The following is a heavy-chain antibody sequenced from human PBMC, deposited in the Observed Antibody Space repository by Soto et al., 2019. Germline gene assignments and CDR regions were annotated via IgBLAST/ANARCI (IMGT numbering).Heavy chain of an antibody. CDR2: IYYSGST. CDR3: AWRRRMTTFVVVIQDD. V-gene: IGHV4-39*01. Sequence: SETLALTCTVSGGSISSSSYYWGWIRQPPGKGLEWIGSIYYSGSTYYNPSLKSRVTISVDTSKNQFSLKLSSVTAADTAVYYWAWRRRMTTFVVVIQDDWGQGTLVSVSS. D-gene: IGHD3-3*01. J-gene: IGHJ4*02. CDR1: GGSISSSSYY.